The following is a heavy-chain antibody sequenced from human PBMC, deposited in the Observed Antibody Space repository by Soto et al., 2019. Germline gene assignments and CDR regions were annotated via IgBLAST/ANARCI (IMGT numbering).Heavy chain of an antibody. CDR2: IYYSGST. D-gene: IGHD6-6*01. Sequence: SETLSLTCTVSGGSISSYYWSWIRQPPGKGLEWIGYIYYSGSTNYNPSLKSRVTISVDTSKNQFSLKLSSVTAADTAVYYCARRGLAARRNYMDVWGKGTTVTVS. CDR3: ARRGLAARRNYMDV. V-gene: IGHV4-59*08. CDR1: GGSISSYY. J-gene: IGHJ6*03.